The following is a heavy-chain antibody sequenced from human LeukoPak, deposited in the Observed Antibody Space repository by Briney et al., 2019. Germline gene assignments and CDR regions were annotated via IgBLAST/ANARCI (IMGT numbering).Heavy chain of an antibody. V-gene: IGHV3-20*01. CDR2: TGGST. Sequence: GGSLRLSCAASGFTFNNYGMNWVRQVPGKGLEWVSGTGGSTGYADSVKGRFTVSRDNAKNSLYLQMNNLRAEDTALYHCGRDRSYGSFDYWGQGTLVTVSS. CDR1: GFTFNNYG. CDR3: GRDRSYGSFDY. D-gene: IGHD5-18*01. J-gene: IGHJ4*02.